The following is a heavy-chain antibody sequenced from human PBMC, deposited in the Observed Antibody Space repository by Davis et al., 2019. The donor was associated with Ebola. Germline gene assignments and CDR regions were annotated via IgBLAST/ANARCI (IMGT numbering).Heavy chain of an antibody. CDR1: GYSFADQW. J-gene: IGHJ5*02. CDR3: PRGEDNSCWYGGWFFEP. CDR2: IFLRDADT. D-gene: IGHD6-19*01. V-gene: IGHV5-51*03. Sequence: GESLKISCKGSGYSFADQWIGGVRQMPGKGVEWMGIIFLRDADTRYSPSFEGKVTISADKSINTAYLQWSSLKASDTAMYYCPRGEDNSCWYGGWFFEPWGQGTLVTVSS.